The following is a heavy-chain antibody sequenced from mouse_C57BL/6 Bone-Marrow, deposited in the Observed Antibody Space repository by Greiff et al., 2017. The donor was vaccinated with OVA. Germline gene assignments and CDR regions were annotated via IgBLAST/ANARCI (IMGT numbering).Heavy chain of an antibody. Sequence: QVQLQQPGAELVKPGASVKMSCKASGYTFTSYWITWVKQRPGQGLEWIGDIYPGSGSTNYNEKFTSKATLTVDTSSSTAYMQHSLTSEDSAVYYCARGRGRYYFDYWGQGTTLTVSS. CDR2: IYPGSGST. J-gene: IGHJ2*01. V-gene: IGHV1-55*01. D-gene: IGHD1-1*01. CDR1: GYTFTSYW. CDR3: ARGRGRYYFDY.